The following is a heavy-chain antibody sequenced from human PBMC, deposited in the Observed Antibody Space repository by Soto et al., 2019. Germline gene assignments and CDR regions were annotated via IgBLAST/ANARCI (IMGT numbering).Heavy chain of an antibody. D-gene: IGHD5-12*01. CDR1: GFTFSSCA. Sequence: EVQLLESGGGLVQPGGSLRLSCAASGFTFSSCAMTWVRQAPGKGLEWVSATSGSGGSTYYTDSVKGRFTISRDNSNNSLYLQMNSLRAEDTAVYYCAKEQVDVVATSKDAFDVWGQGTMVAVSS. CDR2: TSGSGGST. J-gene: IGHJ3*01. CDR3: AKEQVDVVATSKDAFDV. V-gene: IGHV3-23*01.